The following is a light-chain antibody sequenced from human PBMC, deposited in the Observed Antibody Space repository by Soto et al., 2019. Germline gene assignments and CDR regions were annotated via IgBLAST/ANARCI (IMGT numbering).Light chain of an antibody. J-gene: IGLJ1*01. Sequence: SVLTQLPSASATPGQRGTISCSGSSSNIGTYTVNWYQQFPGTAPKLLIYSNEQRPSGVPDRFCGFKYGTAASLAISGLQSEAEAEYYCADWDDILSGLYVFASGT. CDR2: SNE. CDR1: SSNIGTYT. CDR3: ADWDDILSGLYV. V-gene: IGLV1-44*01.